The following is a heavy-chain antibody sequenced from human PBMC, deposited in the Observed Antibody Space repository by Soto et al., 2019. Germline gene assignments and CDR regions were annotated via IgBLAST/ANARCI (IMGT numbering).Heavy chain of an antibody. J-gene: IGHJ6*02. CDR3: AKTVSSSHPPNYYYYGMDV. CDR2: ISYDGSNK. Sequence: GGSLRLSCAASGFTFSSYGMHWVRQAPGKGLEWVAVISYDGSNKYYADSVKGRFTISRDNSKNTLYLQMNSLRAEDTAVYYCAKTVSSSHPPNYYYYGMDVPGQGPTVTVSS. CDR1: GFTFSSYG. V-gene: IGHV3-30*18. D-gene: IGHD6-13*01.